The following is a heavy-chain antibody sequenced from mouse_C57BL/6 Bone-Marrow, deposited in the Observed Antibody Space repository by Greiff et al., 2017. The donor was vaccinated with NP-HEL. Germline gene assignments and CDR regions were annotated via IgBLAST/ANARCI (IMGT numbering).Heavy chain of an antibody. Sequence: VQLQQSGPGLVQPSQSLSITCTVSGFSLTSYGVHWVRQSPGKGLEWLVVIWSGGSTDYNAAFISRLSISKDNSKSQVFFKMNSLQADDTAIYYCASYYYGSSYYAMDYWGQGTSVTVSS. V-gene: IGHV2-2*01. CDR1: GFSLTSYG. CDR2: IWSGGST. CDR3: ASYYYGSSYYAMDY. J-gene: IGHJ4*01. D-gene: IGHD1-1*01.